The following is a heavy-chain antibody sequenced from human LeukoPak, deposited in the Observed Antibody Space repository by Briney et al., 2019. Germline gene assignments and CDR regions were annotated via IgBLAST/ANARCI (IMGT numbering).Heavy chain of an antibody. J-gene: IGHJ4*02. V-gene: IGHV4-34*01. CDR3: ARHEDIVATIDY. CDR2: INHSGST. CDR1: GGSFSGYY. Sequence: PSETLSLTCAVYGGSFSGYYWSWIRQPPGKGLEGIGEINHSGSTNYNPSLKSRVTISVDTSKNQFSLKLSSVTAADTAVYYCARHEDIVATIDYWGQGTLVTVSS. D-gene: IGHD5-12*01.